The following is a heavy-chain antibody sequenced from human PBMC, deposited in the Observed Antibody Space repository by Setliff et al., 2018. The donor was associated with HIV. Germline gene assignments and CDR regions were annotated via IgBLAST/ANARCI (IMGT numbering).Heavy chain of an antibody. CDR3: AAASSWDPLLDY. V-gene: IGHV4-34*01. D-gene: IGHD6-13*01. CDR2: INHSGST. J-gene: IGHJ4*02. CDR1: GGSISGHY. Sequence: SETLSLTCTVSGGSISGHYWSWIRQPPGKGLEWIGEINHSGSTNYNPSLKSRVTISVDTSMDQFSLKLSSVTAADTAVYYCAAASSWDPLLDYWGQGTLVTVSS.